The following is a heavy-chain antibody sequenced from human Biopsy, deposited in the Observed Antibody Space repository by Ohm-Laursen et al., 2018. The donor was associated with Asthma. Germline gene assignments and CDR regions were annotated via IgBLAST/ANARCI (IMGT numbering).Heavy chain of an antibody. CDR3: AAGRTSLQGESLI. J-gene: IGHJ4*01. CDR2: IVFASGAT. Sequence: ASVKVSCNASGVALSGYTFEWVRQARGLGLEWIAWIVFASGATNYAQNFQDRLTVTRDMSAGSVYMELRGLSSTDTAAYYCAAGRTSLQGESLIWGQGTLVSVSS. CDR1: GVALSGYT. D-gene: IGHD2/OR15-2a*01. V-gene: IGHV1-58*01.